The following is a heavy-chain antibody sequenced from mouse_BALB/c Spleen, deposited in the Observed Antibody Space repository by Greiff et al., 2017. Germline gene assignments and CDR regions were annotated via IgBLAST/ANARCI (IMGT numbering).Heavy chain of an antibody. CDR1: GYTFSSYW. Sequence: QVQLQQSGAELMKPGASVKISCKATGYTFSSYWIEWVKQRPGHGLEWIGEILPGSGSTNYNEKFKGKATFTADTSSNTAYMQLSSLTSEDSAVYYCARGITTATTNYAMDYWGQGTSVTVSS. D-gene: IGHD1-2*01. J-gene: IGHJ4*01. CDR2: ILPGSGST. CDR3: ARGITTATTNYAMDY. V-gene: IGHV1-9*01.